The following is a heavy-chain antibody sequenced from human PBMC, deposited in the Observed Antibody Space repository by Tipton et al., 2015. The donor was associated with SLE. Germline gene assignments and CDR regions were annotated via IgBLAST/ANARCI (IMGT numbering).Heavy chain of an antibody. D-gene: IGHD2/OR15-2a*01. Sequence: TLSLTCTVSRPSLNIYYWHWIRQPAGKGLEWIGGVYHDGSTFYNPSLKSRVTISVDTSKNQFSLSLNSVTAADTAVYYCASLISGSPFDIWGQGTMVTVSS. CDR2: VYHDGST. CDR1: RPSLNIYY. CDR3: ASLISGSPFDI. V-gene: IGHV4-38-2*02. J-gene: IGHJ3*02.